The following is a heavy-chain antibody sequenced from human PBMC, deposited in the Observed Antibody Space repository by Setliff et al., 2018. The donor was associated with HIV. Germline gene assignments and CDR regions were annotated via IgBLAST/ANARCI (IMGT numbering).Heavy chain of an antibody. V-gene: IGHV3-43*01. Sequence: LRLSCAASGFTFHDYTMQWVRHVPGKGLEWVSLITWDGGTTYYADSVRGRFTVSRDNSNHSLLLQMNSLRPEDTALYYCARSTYFFDPSGYKAYYFDSWGQGTQVTVSS. D-gene: IGHD3-22*01. J-gene: IGHJ4*02. CDR1: GFTFHDYT. CDR3: ARSTYFFDPSGYKAYYFDS. CDR2: ITWDGGTT.